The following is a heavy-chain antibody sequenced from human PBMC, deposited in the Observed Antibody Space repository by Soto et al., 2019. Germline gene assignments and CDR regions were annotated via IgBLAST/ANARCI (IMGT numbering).Heavy chain of an antibody. CDR3: ARTSQGRGDSWSGPTYYYYYMDV. D-gene: IGHD3-3*01. CDR2: IYSGGST. CDR1: GFTVSSNY. Sequence: EVQLVESGGGLVQPGGSLRLSCAASGFTVSSNYMSWVRQAPGKGLEWVSVIYSGGSTYYADSVKGRFTISRDNAKNTLYLQMNSLRAEDTAVYYCARTSQGRGDSWSGPTYYYYYMDVWGKGTTVTVS. V-gene: IGHV3-66*01. J-gene: IGHJ6*03.